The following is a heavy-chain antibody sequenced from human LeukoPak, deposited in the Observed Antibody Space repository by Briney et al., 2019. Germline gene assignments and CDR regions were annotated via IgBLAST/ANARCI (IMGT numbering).Heavy chain of an antibody. D-gene: IGHD5-12*01. V-gene: IGHV4-61*02. CDR3: ARWYSGYDH. J-gene: IGHJ4*02. Sequence: PSETLSLTCSVSGGSIGSSSYCWGWIRQPAGKGLEWIGRIYSSGSTNYNPSLKSRVTMSVDTSRNQFSLKLNSVTAADTAVYYCARWYSGYDHWGQGTLVTVSS. CDR2: IYSSGST. CDR1: GGSIGSSSYC.